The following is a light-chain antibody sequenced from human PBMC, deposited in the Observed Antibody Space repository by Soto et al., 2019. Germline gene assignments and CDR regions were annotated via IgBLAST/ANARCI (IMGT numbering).Light chain of an antibody. CDR2: EVT. Sequence: QSVLTQPASVSGSPGQSITVSCTGTSSDVGGYNYVSWYQQHPGKAPKIIIYEVTNRPSGVSNRFSGSKSGNTASLTISGLQAEDDADYYCSSYSTTSSPHVLFGGGTKVTV. CDR3: SSYSTTSSPHVL. CDR1: SSDVGGYNY. V-gene: IGLV2-14*01. J-gene: IGLJ2*01.